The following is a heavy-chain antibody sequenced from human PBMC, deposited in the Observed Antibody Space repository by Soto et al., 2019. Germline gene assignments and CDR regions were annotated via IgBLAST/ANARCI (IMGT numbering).Heavy chain of an antibody. V-gene: IGHV4-59*01. D-gene: IGHD4-17*01. CDR2: IYYSGST. J-gene: IGHJ4*02. CDR1: GGSISSYY. Sequence: QVQLQESGPGLVKPSETLSLTCTVSGGSISSYYWSWIRQPPGKGLEWIGYIYYSGSTNYNPALKCRVTISVDTSKNQFSLKLSSVTAADTAVYYCAGAGDYGIFDYWGQGTLVTVSS. CDR3: AGAGDYGIFDY.